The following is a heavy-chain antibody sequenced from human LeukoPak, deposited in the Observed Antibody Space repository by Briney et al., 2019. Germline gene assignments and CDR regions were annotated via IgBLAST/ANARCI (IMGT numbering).Heavy chain of an antibody. D-gene: IGHD2-2*01. J-gene: IGHJ4*02. CDR3: AALYCSSTSCFEDY. CDR1: GFTFSSYE. V-gene: IGHV3-48*03. Sequence: PGGSLRLSCAASGFTFSSYEMNWVRQAPGKGLEWVSYISSSANIIYYADSVKGRFTISRDNAKNSLYLQMNSLRAEDTAVYYCAALYCSSTSCFEDYWGQGTLVTVSS. CDR2: ISSSANII.